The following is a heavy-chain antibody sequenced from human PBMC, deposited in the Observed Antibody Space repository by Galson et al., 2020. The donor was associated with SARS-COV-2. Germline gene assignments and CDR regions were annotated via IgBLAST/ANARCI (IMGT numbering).Heavy chain of an antibody. CDR2: IKSKTDGGTP. V-gene: IGHV3-15*01. D-gene: IGHD6-13*01. J-gene: IGHJ4*02. CDR3: TTELHAQPVWVDY. Sequence: GESLKISCAASGFIFNNAWMSWVRQAPGKGLEWVGRIKSKTDGGTPEYAAPVKGRFTISRDDSKNTLYLQMNSLKIEDTAVYYCTTELHAQPVWVDYWGQGTLVTVSS. CDR1: GFIFNNAW.